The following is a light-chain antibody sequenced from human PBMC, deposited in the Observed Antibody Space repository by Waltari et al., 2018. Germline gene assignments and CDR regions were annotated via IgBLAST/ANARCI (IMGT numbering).Light chain of an antibody. J-gene: IGKJ2*01. CDR1: QDISKY. CDR3: QQYNTYPYT. Sequence: DIQMTQSPSSLSASVGDRGTTTCRASQDISKYIAWFQQKPGKAPKSLSHAASNLQSGVASKFSGSGSGTDFTLTISRLQPEDFATYYCQQYNTYPYTFGQGTKLEIK. CDR2: AAS. V-gene: IGKV1-16*02.